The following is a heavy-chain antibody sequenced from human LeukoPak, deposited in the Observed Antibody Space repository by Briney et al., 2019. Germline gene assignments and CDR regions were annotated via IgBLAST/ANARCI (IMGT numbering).Heavy chain of an antibody. CDR1: GGSISSSSYY. D-gene: IGHD3-22*01. CDR2: IYYSGST. Sequence: PSETLSLTCTVSGGSISSSSYYWGWIRQPPGKGLEWIGSIYYSGSTYYNPSLKSRVTISVDTSKNQFSLKLSSVTAADTAVYYCARRNQVLREYYYDSSGYLYFDYWGQGTLVPVSS. CDR3: ARRNQVLREYYYDSSGYLYFDY. V-gene: IGHV4-39*01. J-gene: IGHJ4*02.